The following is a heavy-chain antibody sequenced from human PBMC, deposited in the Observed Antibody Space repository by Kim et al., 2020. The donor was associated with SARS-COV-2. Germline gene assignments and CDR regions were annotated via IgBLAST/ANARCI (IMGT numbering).Heavy chain of an antibody. V-gene: IGHV3-9*01. CDR3: AKAPYYDSSGTRGAFDI. J-gene: IGHJ3*02. CDR1: GFTFDDYA. Sequence: GGSLRLSCAASGFTFDDYAMHWVRQAPGKGLEWVSGISWNSGSIGYADSVKGRFTISRDNAKNSLYLQMNSLRAEDTALYYCAKAPYYDSSGTRGAFDIWGQGTMVTVSS. D-gene: IGHD3-22*01. CDR2: ISWNSGSI.